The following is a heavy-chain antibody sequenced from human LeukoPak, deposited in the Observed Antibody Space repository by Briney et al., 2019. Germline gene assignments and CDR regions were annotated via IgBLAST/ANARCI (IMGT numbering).Heavy chain of an antibody. D-gene: IGHD3-22*01. V-gene: IGHV5-51*01. CDR3: ARPRYYDSSGYYYGFDY. CDR2: IYPGDSDT. CDR1: GYSFTSYW. J-gene: IGHJ4*02. Sequence: GESLKISCKGSGYSFTSYWIGWVRQMPGKGLEWMGIIYPGDSDTRYSPSFQGQVTISADKSISTAYLQWSSLKASDTAMYYCARPRYYDSSGYYYGFDYWGQGTLVTVSS.